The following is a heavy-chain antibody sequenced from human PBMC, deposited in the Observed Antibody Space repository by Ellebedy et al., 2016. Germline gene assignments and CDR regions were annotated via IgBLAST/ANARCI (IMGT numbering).Heavy chain of an antibody. Sequence: GESLKISCAASGFTLSDNWMHWVRQVPGKGLVWVSRVNSDGSSTSYADSVKGRFTISRDNAKNTLYLQMNSLRAEDTAVYFCARGEWDGRTVVVTTDYESAHFMDVWGKGTTVTVAS. V-gene: IGHV3-74*01. J-gene: IGHJ6*03. CDR3: ARGEWDGRTVVVTTDYESAHFMDV. CDR2: VNSDGSST. CDR1: GFTLSDNW. D-gene: IGHD3-22*01.